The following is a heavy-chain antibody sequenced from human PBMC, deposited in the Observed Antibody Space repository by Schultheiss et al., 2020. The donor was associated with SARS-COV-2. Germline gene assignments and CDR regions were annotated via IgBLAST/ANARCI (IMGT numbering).Heavy chain of an antibody. D-gene: IGHD3-9*01. CDR2: ISAYNGNT. CDR1: GYTFTSYG. J-gene: IGHJ3*02. V-gene: IGHV1-18*01. CDR3: ARHFTPYYDILTGWAEAFDI. Sequence: ASVKVSCKASGYTFTSYGISWVRQAPGQGLEWMGWISAYNGNTNYAQKLQGRVTMTTDTSTSTAYMELRSLRSDDTAVYYCARHFTPYYDILTGWAEAFDIWGQGTMVTVSS.